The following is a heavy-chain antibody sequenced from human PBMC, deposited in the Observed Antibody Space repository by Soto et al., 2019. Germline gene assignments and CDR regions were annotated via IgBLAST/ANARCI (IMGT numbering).Heavy chain of an antibody. Sequence: AGGSLRLSYGGSGVTASRNYMSWVRQAPGKGLDWVSVIYSGGSTYYADSVKGRFTISRDNSKNTLYLQMNSLRAEDTAVYYCARDHAIWGQGTLVTVSS. D-gene: IGHD2-21*01. V-gene: IGHV3-53*01. CDR3: ARDHAI. CDR2: IYSGGST. CDR1: GVTASRNY. J-gene: IGHJ4*02.